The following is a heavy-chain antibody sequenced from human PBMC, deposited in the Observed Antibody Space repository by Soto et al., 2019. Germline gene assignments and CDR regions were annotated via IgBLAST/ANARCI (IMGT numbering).Heavy chain of an antibody. CDR2: INQDGSEK. Sequence: EVHLVESGGGLVQTGGSLRLSCAIFESTVSRDWMNWVRQAPGKGLEWVAHINQDGSEKYYVDSVKGRFTISRDNAKKSLYLQMSNRRPADTVMYYCAGGVGDAFWGKGTLVTVSS. V-gene: IGHV3-7*04. CDR3: AGGVGDAF. CDR1: ESTVSRDW. D-gene: IGHD1-26*01. J-gene: IGHJ4*02.